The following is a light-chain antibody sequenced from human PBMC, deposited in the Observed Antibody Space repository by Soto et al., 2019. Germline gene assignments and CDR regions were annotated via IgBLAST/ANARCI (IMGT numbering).Light chain of an antibody. V-gene: IGLV1-44*01. Sequence: QSVLTQPPSASGTPGQRVTISCSGSSSNIGPNTVNWYQQLPGTAPKLLIYSNDQRPSGVRDRFSGSKSGTSASLAISGLQSEDEADYYCAAWDDSLNGGVFGGGTKVTVL. J-gene: IGLJ3*02. CDR1: SSNIGPNT. CDR3: AAWDDSLNGGV. CDR2: SND.